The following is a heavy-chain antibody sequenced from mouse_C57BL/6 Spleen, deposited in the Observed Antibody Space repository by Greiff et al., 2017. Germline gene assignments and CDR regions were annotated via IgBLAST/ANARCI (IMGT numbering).Heavy chain of an antibody. CDR3: ARSNYGGFAD. Sequence: QVQLKESGPGLVQPSQSLSITCTVSGFSLTSYGVHWVRQSPGKGLEWLGVIWSGGSTDYNAAFISRLSISKDNSKGQVFFKMSRLQADDAAISYCARSNYGGFADWGQGTLVTVSA. J-gene: IGHJ3*01. D-gene: IGHD1-1*01. CDR2: IWSGGST. V-gene: IGHV2-2*01. CDR1: GFSLTSYG.